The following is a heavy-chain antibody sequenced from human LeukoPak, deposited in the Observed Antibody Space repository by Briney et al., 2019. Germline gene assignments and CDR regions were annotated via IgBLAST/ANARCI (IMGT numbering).Heavy chain of an antibody. CDR3: VREGSLVVD. CDR2: IYYSGST. CDR1: GGSISSGGYY. D-gene: IGHD2-2*01. V-gene: IGHV4-31*03. J-gene: IGHJ4*02. Sequence: SETLSLTCTVSGGSISSGGYYWSWIRQHPGKGLEWIGYIYYSGSTYYNPSLKSRVTISVDTSKNQFSLKLSPVTAADTAVYFCVREGSLVVDWGQGTLVTVSS.